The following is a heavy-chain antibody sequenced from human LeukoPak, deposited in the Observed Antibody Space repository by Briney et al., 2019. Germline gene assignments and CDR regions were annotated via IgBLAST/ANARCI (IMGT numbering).Heavy chain of an antibody. Sequence: QSGGSLRLSCAASGFTISNYWMSWVRQAPRKGLEWVANIKQDGSEEYYVDSVEGRFTISRDNAKNSLYLQMNSLRAEDTAVYYCAREPSNFDDWYFDLWGRGALVTVSS. CDR2: IKQDGSEE. J-gene: IGHJ2*01. CDR1: GFTISNYW. CDR3: AREPSNFDDWYFDL. V-gene: IGHV3-7*01.